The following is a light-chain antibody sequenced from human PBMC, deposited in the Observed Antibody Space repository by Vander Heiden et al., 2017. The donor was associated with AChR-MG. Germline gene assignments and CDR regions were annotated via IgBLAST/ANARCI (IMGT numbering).Light chain of an antibody. CDR3: CSYAGNSPV. CDR1: SSDVGGYNY. CDR2: HVS. J-gene: IGLJ3*02. V-gene: IGLV2-11*01. Sequence: VTISCTGTSSDVGGYNYVSWYQHHPGKAPKLMIYHVSQRPSGVPDRFSGSKSDSTASLTISGLQAEDEADYYCCSYAGNSPVFGGGTKLTVL.